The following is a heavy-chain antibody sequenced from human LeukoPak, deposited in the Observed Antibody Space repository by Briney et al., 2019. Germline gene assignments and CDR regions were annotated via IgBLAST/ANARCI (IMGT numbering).Heavy chain of an antibody. V-gene: IGHV3-21*01. CDR3: ARSFLSIAAAATDY. CDR2: ISSSSSYI. Sequence: RGSLRLSCAASGFTFSSYSMNWVRQAPGKGLEWVSSISSSSSYIYYADSVKGRFTISRDNAKNSLYLQMNSLRAEDTAVYYCARSFLSIAAAATDYWGQGTLVTVSS. CDR1: GFTFSSYS. J-gene: IGHJ4*02. D-gene: IGHD6-13*01.